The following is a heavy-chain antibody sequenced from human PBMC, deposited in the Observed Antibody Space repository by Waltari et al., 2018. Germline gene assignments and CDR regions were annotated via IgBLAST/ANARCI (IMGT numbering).Heavy chain of an antibody. D-gene: IGHD2-15*01. CDR3: AKDGSPDDIVVVVAARYLDAFDI. J-gene: IGHJ3*02. V-gene: IGHV3-23*01. Sequence: EVQLLESGGGLVQPGGSLRLSCAASGFTFSSYAMSWVRQAPGKGLEWVSAISGIGGSTYYADSVKGRFTISRDNSKNTLYLQMNSLRAEDTAVYYCAKDGSPDDIVVVVAARYLDAFDIWGQGTMVTVSS. CDR1: GFTFSSYA. CDR2: ISGIGGST.